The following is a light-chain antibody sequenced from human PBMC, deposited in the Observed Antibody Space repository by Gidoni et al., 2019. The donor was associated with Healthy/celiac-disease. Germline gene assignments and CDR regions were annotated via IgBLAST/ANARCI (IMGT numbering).Light chain of an antibody. Sequence: DIQLTQSPSSLSASVGDSLTITCRASQSISSYLNWYQQKPGKAPKLLIYAASSLQSGVPSRFSGSGSGTDFTITISSLQPEDFATYYCQQSYSTPPTFGQGTKVEIK. CDR3: QQSYSTPPT. CDR2: AAS. V-gene: IGKV1-39*01. CDR1: QSISSY. J-gene: IGKJ1*01.